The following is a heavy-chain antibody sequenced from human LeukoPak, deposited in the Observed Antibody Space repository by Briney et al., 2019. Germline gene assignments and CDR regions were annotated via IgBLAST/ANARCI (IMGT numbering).Heavy chain of an antibody. CDR1: GYSISSGYY. CDR2: IYYSGST. CDR3: ARVLGYYDSSGSFDY. D-gene: IGHD3-22*01. V-gene: IGHV4-38-2*02. Sequence: PSETLSLTCTASGYSISSGYYWGWIRQPPGKGLEWIGSIYYSGSTYYNPSLKSRVTISVDTSKNQFSLKLSSVTAADTAVYYCARVLGYYDSSGSFDYWGQGTLVTVSS. J-gene: IGHJ4*02.